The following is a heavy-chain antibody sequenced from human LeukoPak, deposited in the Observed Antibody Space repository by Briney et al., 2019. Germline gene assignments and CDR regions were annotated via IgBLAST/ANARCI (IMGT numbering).Heavy chain of an antibody. V-gene: IGHV4-59*08. CDR1: GDSISSYY. J-gene: IGHJ3*02. CDR3: ARQFVTGTDAFDI. D-gene: IGHD1-1*01. Sequence: KPSETLSLTCTVSGDSISSYYWSWIRQPPGKGLEWIGYIYYSGSTNYNPSLKSRVTISVDTSKNQFSLKLSSVTAADTAVYYCARQFVTGTDAFDIWGQGTMVTVSS. CDR2: IYYSGST.